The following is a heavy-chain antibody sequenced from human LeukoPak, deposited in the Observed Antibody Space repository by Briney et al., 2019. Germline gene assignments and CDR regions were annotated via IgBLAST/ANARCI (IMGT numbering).Heavy chain of an antibody. CDR3: ARYIVSYPHDAFDI. D-gene: IGHD2-15*01. CDR2: IYYSGST. V-gene: IGHV4-59*01. Sequence: SETLSLTCTVSGGFISSYYWSWIRQPPGKGLEWIGYIYYSGSTSYNPSLKSRVTISVDTSKKQFYLKLSSVTAADTAFYYCARYIVSYPHDAFDIWGQGTMVTVSS. J-gene: IGHJ3*02. CDR1: GGFISSYY.